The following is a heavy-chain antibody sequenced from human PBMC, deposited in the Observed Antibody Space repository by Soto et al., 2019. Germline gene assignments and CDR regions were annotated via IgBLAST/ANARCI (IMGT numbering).Heavy chain of an antibody. CDR3: ARDIGFDYVN. CDR2: INEDGSEI. V-gene: IGHV3-7*01. J-gene: IGHJ4*02. Sequence: AGGSLRLSCAVSGFNVMSYWMSWVRQAPGKGLEWVASINEDGSEIYYLHSVRGRFSISRDSAGNALHLTMNYLSAEDTGVYFCARDIGFDYVNWGQGTLVTVSS. CDR1: GFNVMSYW. D-gene: IGHD3-16*01.